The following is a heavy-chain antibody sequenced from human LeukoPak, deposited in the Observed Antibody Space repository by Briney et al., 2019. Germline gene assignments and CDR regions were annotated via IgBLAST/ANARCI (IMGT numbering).Heavy chain of an antibody. J-gene: IGHJ5*02. CDR1: GGTFSSYA. Sequence: SVKVSCKASGGTFSSYAISWVRQAPGQGLEWMGGIIPIFGTANYAQRFQGRVTITADESTSTAYMELSSLRSEDTAVYYCAREFRIVVVLVSSPHNWFDPWGQGTLVTVSS. D-gene: IGHD2-2*01. CDR2: IIPIFGTA. V-gene: IGHV1-69*13. CDR3: AREFRIVVVLVSSPHNWFDP.